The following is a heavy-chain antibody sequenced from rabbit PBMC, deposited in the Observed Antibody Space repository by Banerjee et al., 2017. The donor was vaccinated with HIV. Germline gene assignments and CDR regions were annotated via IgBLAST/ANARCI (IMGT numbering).Heavy chain of an antibody. CDR3: ARDLAGVIGWNFGL. J-gene: IGHJ6*01. CDR1: GFSFSNKYV. CDR2: INTGSGTT. Sequence: QEQLEESGGGLVQPEGSLTLTCTASGFSFSNKYVMCWVRQAPGKGLEWIACINTGSGTTDYASWVNGRFTITRSTSLNTVTLQMTSLTAADTATYFCARDLAGVIGWNFGLWGPGTLVTVS. D-gene: IGHD4-1*01. V-gene: IGHV1S47*01.